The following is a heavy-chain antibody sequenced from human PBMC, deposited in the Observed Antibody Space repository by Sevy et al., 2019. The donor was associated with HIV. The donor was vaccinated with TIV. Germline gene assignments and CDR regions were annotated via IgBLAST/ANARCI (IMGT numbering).Heavy chain of an antibody. V-gene: IGHV4-59*01. CDR3: ARGKEYYYDNSGYYHNWFDP. CDR2: IYYRGST. J-gene: IGHJ5*02. Sequence: SETLSLTCTVSGGSISSYFWSWIRQPPGKGLEWIGYIYYRGSTNYNPSLKSRVTISVDTSKNQFSLKLSSVTAADTAVYYCARGKEYYYDNSGYYHNWFDPWGQGTLVTVSS. D-gene: IGHD3-22*01. CDR1: GGSISSYF.